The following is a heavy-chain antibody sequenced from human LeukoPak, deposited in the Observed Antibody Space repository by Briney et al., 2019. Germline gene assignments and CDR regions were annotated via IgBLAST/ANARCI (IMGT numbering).Heavy chain of an antibody. CDR1: GYTFTSYG. CDR3: ARDIGGYSSSWSLFDY. J-gene: IGHJ4*02. CDR2: ISAYNGNT. D-gene: IGHD6-13*01. V-gene: IGHV1-18*01. Sequence: ASVKVSCKAFGYTFTSYGISWVRQAPGQGLEWMGWISAYNGNTNYAQKLQGRVTMTTDTSTSTAYMELRSLRSDDTAVYYCARDIGGYSSSWSLFDYWGQGTLVTVSS.